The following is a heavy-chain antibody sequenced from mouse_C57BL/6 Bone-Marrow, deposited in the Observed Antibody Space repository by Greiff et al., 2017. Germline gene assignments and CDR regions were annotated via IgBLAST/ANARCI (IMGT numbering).Heavy chain of an antibody. J-gene: IGHJ1*03. CDR2: ISSGSSTI. CDR3: ARKEGILRLYWYFDV. V-gene: IGHV5-17*01. Sequence: EVQLVESGGGLVKPGGSLKLSCAASGFTFSDYGMHWVRQAPEKGLEWVAYISSGSSTIYYADTVKGRFTISRDNAKNTLFLQMTSLRSEDTAMYYCARKEGILRLYWYFDVWGTGTTVTVSS. CDR1: GFTFSDYG.